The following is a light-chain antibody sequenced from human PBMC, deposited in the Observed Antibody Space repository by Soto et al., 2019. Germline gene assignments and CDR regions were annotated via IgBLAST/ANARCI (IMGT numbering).Light chain of an antibody. V-gene: IGKV1-39*01. J-gene: IGKJ4*01. Sequence: DIQMTQSPSSLSASVGDRVTITCRASQSIGKYLSWFQQTPGNAPKLLIYAASGLQSGVPSRFRGSGSGTDFTLTINSLQRDDFATYYCQQTYNTPLTFGGGTKVDIK. CDR1: QSIGKY. CDR2: AAS. CDR3: QQTYNTPLT.